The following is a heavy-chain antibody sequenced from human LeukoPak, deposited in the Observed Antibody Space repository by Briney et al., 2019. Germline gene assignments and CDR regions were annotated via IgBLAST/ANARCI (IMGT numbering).Heavy chain of an antibody. CDR2: IYYSGST. CDR1: GGSISSHY. J-gene: IGHJ5*02. Sequence: SETLSLTCTVSGGSISSHYWSWIRQPPGKGLEWIGYIYYSGSTNYNPSLKSRVTISVDTSKNQFSLKLSSVTAADTAVYYCARGSSIAARQGWFDPWGQGTLVTVSS. V-gene: IGHV4-59*11. CDR3: ARGSSIAARQGWFDP. D-gene: IGHD6-6*01.